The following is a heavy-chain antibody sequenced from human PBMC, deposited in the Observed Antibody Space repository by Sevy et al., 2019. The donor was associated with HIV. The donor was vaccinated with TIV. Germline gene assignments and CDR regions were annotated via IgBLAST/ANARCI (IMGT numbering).Heavy chain of an antibody. CDR3: ATLRGGLYGSGYFQN. V-gene: IGHV3-23*01. D-gene: IGHD3-10*01. Sequence: GGSLRLSCAASGFTFSAYAMSWVRQAPGKGLEWVSCISSSGGSTYYADSVKGRFSVSRDTSKNTLYLQMNSLRAEDTARYYCATLRGGLYGSGYFQNWGQGTQVTVSS. CDR2: ISSSGGST. J-gene: IGHJ1*01. CDR1: GFTFSAYA.